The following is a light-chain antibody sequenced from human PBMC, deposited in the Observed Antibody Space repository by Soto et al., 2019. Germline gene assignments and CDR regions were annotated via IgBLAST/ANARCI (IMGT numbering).Light chain of an antibody. CDR2: HTS. J-gene: IGLJ2*01. Sequence: QAVVTQEPSLTVSPGESVTLSCGSSTGAVTGGHYSYWFQQKPGQAPRTLIYHTSNKHSWTPARFSGSLFGGKAALTLSGAQPEDEAEYYCLLFYSGPGVFGGGTKVTVL. CDR1: TGAVTGGHY. CDR3: LLFYSGPGV. V-gene: IGLV7-46*01.